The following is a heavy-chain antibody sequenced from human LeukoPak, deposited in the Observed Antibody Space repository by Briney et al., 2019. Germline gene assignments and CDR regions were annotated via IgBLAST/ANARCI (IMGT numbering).Heavy chain of an antibody. V-gene: IGHV1-69*06. D-gene: IGHD3-3*01. J-gene: IGHJ4*02. Sequence: ASVKVSCKTSGYTFTNNAINWVRQAPGQGLEWMGGIIPIFGTANYAQKFQGRVTITADKSTSTAYMELSSLRSEDTAVYYCASGGPLNSPLEWLLFGYFDYWGQGTLVTVSS. CDR2: IIPIFGTA. CDR3: ASGGPLNSPLEWLLFGYFDY. CDR1: GYTFTNNA.